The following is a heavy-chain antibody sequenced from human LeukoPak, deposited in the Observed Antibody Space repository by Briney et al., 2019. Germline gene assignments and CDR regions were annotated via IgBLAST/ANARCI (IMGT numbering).Heavy chain of an antibody. D-gene: IGHD5-18*01. CDR3: AKDKYSPNINNWFDP. J-gene: IGHJ5*02. CDR1: GFTFSSYA. Sequence: PGGSLRLSCAASGFTFSSYAMSWVRQAPGKGLEWVSAISGSGGSTYYADSVKGRFTISRDNSKNTLYPQMNSLRAEDTAVYYCAKDKYSPNINNWFDPWGQGTLVTVSS. CDR2: ISGSGGST. V-gene: IGHV3-23*01.